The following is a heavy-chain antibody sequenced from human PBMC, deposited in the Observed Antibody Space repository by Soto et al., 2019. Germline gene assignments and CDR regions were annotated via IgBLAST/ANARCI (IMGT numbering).Heavy chain of an antibody. CDR2: IIPIFGTA. CDR3: ARGSRWLELRGGHPLATYYYYGMDV. D-gene: IGHD1-7*01. Sequence: SVKVCCKASGGTFSSYAISLVRQAPGQGLEWTGGIIPIFGTANYAQKFQGRVTITADESTSTAYMELSSLRSEDTAVYYCARGSRWLELRGGHPLATYYYYGMDVWGQGTTVTVSS. J-gene: IGHJ6*02. V-gene: IGHV1-69*13. CDR1: GGTFSSYA.